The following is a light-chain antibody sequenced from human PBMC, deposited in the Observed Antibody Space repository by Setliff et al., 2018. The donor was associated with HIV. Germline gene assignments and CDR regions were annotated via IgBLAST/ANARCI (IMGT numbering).Light chain of an antibody. J-gene: IGLJ1*01. CDR2: DVS. Sequence: QSALAQPRSVSGSPGQSVTISCTGTSSDVGGYTSVSWYQQHPGKAPKLMIYDVSKRPSGVPDRFSGSKPGNTASLTISGLQAEDEADYYCCSYAGSYTYVFGTGTKGTVL. V-gene: IGLV2-11*01. CDR1: SSDVGGYTS. CDR3: CSYAGSYTYV.